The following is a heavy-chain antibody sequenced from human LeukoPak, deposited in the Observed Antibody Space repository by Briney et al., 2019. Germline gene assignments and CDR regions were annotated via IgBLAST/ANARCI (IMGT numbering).Heavy chain of an antibody. V-gene: IGHV4-59*01. CDR3: ARRYSHGYIFDS. CDR1: GGSISSYY. J-gene: IGHJ4*02. Sequence: SETLSLTCTVSGGSISSYYWSWIRQPPGKGLEWIGYIYSSGSTNYNPSLKSRATISVDTSKNQFSLKLSSVTAADTAVYYCARRYSHGYIFDSWGQGTLVTVSS. D-gene: IGHD5-18*01. CDR2: IYSSGST.